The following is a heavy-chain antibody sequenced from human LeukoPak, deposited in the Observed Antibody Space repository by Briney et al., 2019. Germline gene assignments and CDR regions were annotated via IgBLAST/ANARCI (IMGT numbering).Heavy chain of an antibody. Sequence: PSETLSLTCTVSGGSISSSSYYWGWIRQPPVKGLEWIGSIYYSGSTYYNPSLKSRVTISVDTSKNQFSLKLSSVTAADTAVYYCARLSMVRGGYWGQGTLVTVSS. V-gene: IGHV4-39*01. CDR1: GGSISSSSYY. J-gene: IGHJ4*02. CDR2: IYYSGST. CDR3: ARLSMVRGGY. D-gene: IGHD3-10*01.